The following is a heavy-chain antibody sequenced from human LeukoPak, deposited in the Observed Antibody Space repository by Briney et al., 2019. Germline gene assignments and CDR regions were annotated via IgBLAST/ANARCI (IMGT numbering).Heavy chain of an antibody. Sequence: GGSLRLSCAASGFTFNTYSMNWVRQAPGKGLEWVSSIDPSSNYIYYADSMRGRFAVSRDNAMNSVYLQMNSLRAEDTAVYYCARGAISYGMDVWGQGTTVTVSS. J-gene: IGHJ6*02. CDR3: ARGAISYGMDV. D-gene: IGHD2-21*01. V-gene: IGHV3-21*01. CDR1: GFTFNTYS. CDR2: IDPSSNYI.